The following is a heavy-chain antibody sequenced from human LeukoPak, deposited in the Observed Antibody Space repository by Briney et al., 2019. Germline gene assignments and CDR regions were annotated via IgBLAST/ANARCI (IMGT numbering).Heavy chain of an antibody. CDR1: GFTFSSYA. Sequence: GGSLRLSCAASGFTFSSYAMSWVRQAPGKGLEWVSAISGSGGSTYYADSVKGRFTISRDNSKNTLYLQMNSLRAEDTAVYYCARVGCGGDCYYFDYWGQGTLVTVSS. CDR3: ARVGCGGDCYYFDY. V-gene: IGHV3-23*01. CDR2: ISGSGGST. D-gene: IGHD2-21*02. J-gene: IGHJ4*02.